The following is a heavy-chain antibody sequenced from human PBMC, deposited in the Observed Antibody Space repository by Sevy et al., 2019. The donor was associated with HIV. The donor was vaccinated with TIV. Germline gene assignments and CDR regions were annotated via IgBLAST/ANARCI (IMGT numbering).Heavy chain of an antibody. CDR2: TRNKANSYTT. V-gene: IGHV3-72*01. D-gene: IGHD3-10*01. CDR1: GFTFSDHY. CDR3: ASQSLWNYFDY. J-gene: IGHJ4*02. Sequence: GGSLRLSCAASGFTFSDHYMDWVRQAPGKGLEWVGRTRNKANSYTTEYAASVEGRFTISRDDSKNSLYLQMNSLKTEDTAVYYCASQSLWNYFDYWGQGTLVTVSS.